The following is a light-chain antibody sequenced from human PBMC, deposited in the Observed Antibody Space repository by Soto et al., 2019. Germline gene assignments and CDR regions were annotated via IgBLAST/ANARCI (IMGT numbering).Light chain of an antibody. CDR3: QQYGSSPLT. Sequence: EIVLTQSPGTLSLSPGERATLSCRASQSVSSSYLAWYQQKPGRAPRLLIYDASSRATGIPDRFSGSGSGTDFTLTISRLEPEDFAVFYCQQYGSSPLTFGPGTKVDIK. V-gene: IGKV3-20*01. J-gene: IGKJ3*01. CDR1: QSVSSSY. CDR2: DAS.